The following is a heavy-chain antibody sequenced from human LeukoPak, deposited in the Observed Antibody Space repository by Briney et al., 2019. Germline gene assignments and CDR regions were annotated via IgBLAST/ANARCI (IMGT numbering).Heavy chain of an antibody. J-gene: IGHJ4*02. CDR1: GYTFTSFY. D-gene: IGHD5-12*01. CDR2: INPIGYRT. Sequence: ALVKVSCKASGYTFTSFYMHWVRQAPGQGLECMGVINPIGYRTTYAQKFQGRVTMTKDTSTSTVYMELSSLRSEDTAVYYCARHSYSGSDPFDYWGQGTLVTVSS. V-gene: IGHV1-46*01. CDR3: ARHSYSGSDPFDY.